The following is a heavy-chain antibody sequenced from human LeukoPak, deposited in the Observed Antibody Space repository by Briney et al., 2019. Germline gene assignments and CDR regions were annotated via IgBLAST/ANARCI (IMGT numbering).Heavy chain of an antibody. J-gene: IGHJ4*02. CDR1: GFVFNSHS. CDR2: ISSNGGST. V-gene: IGHV3-64*01. Sequence: GGSLRLSCAASGFVFNSHSMHWVRQAPGKGLECVSAISSNGGSTYYANSVKGRFTISRDNSKNTLYLQMGSRRAEDTALYYCAREEPARSTDYWGQGTLVTVSS. D-gene: IGHD1-14*01. CDR3: AREEPARSTDY.